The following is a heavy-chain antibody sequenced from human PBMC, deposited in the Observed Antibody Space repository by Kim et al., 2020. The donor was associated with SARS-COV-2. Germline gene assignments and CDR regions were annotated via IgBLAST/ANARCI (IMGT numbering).Heavy chain of an antibody. D-gene: IGHD2-15*01. CDR1: GFIFSNHY. J-gene: IGHJ4*02. Sequence: GGSLRLSCAASGFIFSNHYMDWVRQAPGKGLEWVGRIKHKADFYTTEYAASVKGRFTISRDDSNNSVFLQLYSQGTEDTAVYYCARVSCSGIRCFYDYWGQGTLVTVSS. CDR2: IKHKADFYTT. CDR3: ARVSCSGIRCFYDY. V-gene: IGHV3-72*01.